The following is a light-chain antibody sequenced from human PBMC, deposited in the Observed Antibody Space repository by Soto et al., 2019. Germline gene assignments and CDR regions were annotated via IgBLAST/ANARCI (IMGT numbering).Light chain of an antibody. CDR1: ISDVGFYAR. V-gene: IGLV2-18*02. J-gene: IGLJ1*01. CDR2: DVT. CDR3: SSYTSSSTYV. Sequence: QSGLTQPPSVSGSPGQSVTISCTGTISDVGFYARVSWYQQPPGTAPKLLIYDVTSRPSGVPDRFSGSQSGKTASLTISGLRAEDEADYYCSSYTSSSTYVFGPGSKVTVL.